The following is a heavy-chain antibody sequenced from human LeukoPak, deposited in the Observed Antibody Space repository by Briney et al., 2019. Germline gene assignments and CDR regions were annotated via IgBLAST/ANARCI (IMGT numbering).Heavy chain of an antibody. J-gene: IGHJ4*02. CDR3: ARDPNSAF. CDR2: VYTSGST. CDR1: GGSISSSY. D-gene: IGHD2-21*01. V-gene: IGHV4-4*07. Sequence: PSETLSLTCTVSGGSISSSYWSWIRQPAGRGLEWIGRVYTSGSTNYNYNPSLKSRLTMSVDTSKNQFSLKLSSVTAADTAVYYCARDPNSAFWGQGTLVTVSS.